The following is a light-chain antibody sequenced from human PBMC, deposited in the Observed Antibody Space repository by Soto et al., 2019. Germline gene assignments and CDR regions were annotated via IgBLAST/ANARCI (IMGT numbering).Light chain of an antibody. CDR2: RAS. J-gene: IGKJ1*01. Sequence: DIQMTQSPSTLSASVGDRVTITCRASQNINSWLAWYQQKPVKAPKLLIYRASSLENGVPSRLSGRGSGTDFIFTIPSLQPDDFATYYCQQYSSDSTFGQGTKVEIK. CDR1: QNINSW. V-gene: IGKV1-5*03. CDR3: QQYSSDST.